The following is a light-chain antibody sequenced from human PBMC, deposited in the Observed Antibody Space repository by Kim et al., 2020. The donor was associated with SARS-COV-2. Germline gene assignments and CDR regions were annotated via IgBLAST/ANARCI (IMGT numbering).Light chain of an antibody. V-gene: IGLV1-44*01. Sequence: GKMGTITSSGSSANIGTNPVYWYQLLPGTAPKVLIYFNNERPSGVPDRFSGSKSGTSASLAISGLQADDEADYYCAARDDSLNGYIFGSGTKVTVL. CDR3: AARDDSLNGYI. CDR2: FNN. J-gene: IGLJ1*01. CDR1: SANIGTNP.